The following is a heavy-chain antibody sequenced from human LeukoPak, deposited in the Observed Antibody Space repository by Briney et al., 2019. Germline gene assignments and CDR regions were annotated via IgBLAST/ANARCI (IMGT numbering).Heavy chain of an antibody. Sequence: ASVKVSCKASGYTFTDYYMHWVRQAPGQGFEWMGWINPNDGDTNYAQKFQGRVTMTRDTSISTAHMEVSRLRSDDTAVYYCARANFLYCSSSTCLFDCWCQGTLVTVSS. V-gene: IGHV1-2*02. CDR1: GYTFTDYY. J-gene: IGHJ4*02. CDR2: INPNDGDT. CDR3: ARANFLYCSSSTCLFDC. D-gene: IGHD2-2*01.